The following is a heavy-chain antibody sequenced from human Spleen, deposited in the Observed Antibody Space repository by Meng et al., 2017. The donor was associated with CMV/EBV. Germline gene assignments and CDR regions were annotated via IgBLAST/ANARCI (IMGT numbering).Heavy chain of an antibody. Sequence: ASVKVSCKVSGYTLTELSMHWVRQAPGKGLEWMGGFDPEDGETIYAQKFQGRVTMTEDTSTDTAYMELSSLRSEDTAVYYYVTDDLCSGGDCSVGYWGQGTLVTVSS. J-gene: IGHJ4*02. D-gene: IGHD2-21*02. CDR3: VTDDLCSGGDCSVGY. CDR2: FDPEDGET. V-gene: IGHV1-24*01. CDR1: GYTLTELS.